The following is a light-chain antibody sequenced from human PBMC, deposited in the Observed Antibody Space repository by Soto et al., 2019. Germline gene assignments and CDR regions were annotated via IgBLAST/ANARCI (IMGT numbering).Light chain of an antibody. V-gene: IGKV3-11*01. CDR1: QSVSSY. CDR2: DAS. CDR3: QQRSNWPRT. J-gene: IGKJ2*01. Sequence: EIVLTQSPATLSLSPGERATLSCRASQSVSSYLAWYQQKPGQAPRLLIYDASNTATGIPGRFSGSGSGIDFTPTISSLAPEDFAVYYCQQRSNWPRTFGQGTKLE.